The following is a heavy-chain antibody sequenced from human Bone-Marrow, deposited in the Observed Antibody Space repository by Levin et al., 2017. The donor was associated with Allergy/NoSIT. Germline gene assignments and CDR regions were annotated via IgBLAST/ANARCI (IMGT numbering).Heavy chain of an antibody. CDR2: ITWNGGSI. J-gene: IGHJ5*02. CDR3: AKDFYYGSGTNLPDR. V-gene: IGHV3-9*01. D-gene: IGHD3-10*01. Sequence: QSGGSLRLSCVASGFTFDDYSMHWVRQPPGKGLEWVSGITWNGGSIAYADSVKGRFTISRDNAKNSLFLQMDSLRPEDTAFYYCAKDFYYGSGTNLPDRWGQGTLVTVSS. CDR1: GFTFDDYS.